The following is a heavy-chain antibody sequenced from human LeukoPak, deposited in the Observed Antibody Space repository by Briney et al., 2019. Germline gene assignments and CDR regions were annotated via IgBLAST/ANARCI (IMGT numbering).Heavy chain of an antibody. CDR2: FDPEDGET. CDR1: GYTLTELS. Sequence: ASVKVSCKVSGYTLTELSIHWVRQAPRKGLEWMGTFDPEDGETIYAQRFQGRVTMTEDTSTDTAFMELSSLRSEDTAVYYCARGGPITMIVVVIDDSGYFDYWGQGTLVTVSS. V-gene: IGHV1-24*01. D-gene: IGHD3-22*01. CDR3: ARGGPITMIVVVIDDSGYFDY. J-gene: IGHJ4*02.